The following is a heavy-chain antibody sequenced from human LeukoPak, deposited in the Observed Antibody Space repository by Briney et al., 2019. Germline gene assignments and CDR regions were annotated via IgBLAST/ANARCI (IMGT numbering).Heavy chain of an antibody. J-gene: IGHJ5*02. D-gene: IGHD1-26*01. V-gene: IGHV4-4*08. Sequence: SETLSLTCTVSGGSISSYYWSWIRQPPGKGLEWIGRIYTSGSTNYNPSLKSRVTISVDTSKNQFSLKLSSVTAADTAVYYCAREGLSGSPTSWFDPWGQGTLVTVSS. CDR1: GGSISSYY. CDR2: IYTSGST. CDR3: AREGLSGSPTSWFDP.